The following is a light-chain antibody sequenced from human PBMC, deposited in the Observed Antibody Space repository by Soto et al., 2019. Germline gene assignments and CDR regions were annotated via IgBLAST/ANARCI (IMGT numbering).Light chain of an antibody. CDR1: QSVLYSSNNKNY. Sequence: DILMTQCPDSLAVSLGERATINCKSSQSVLYSSNNKNYLAWYQQKPGQPPKLLIYWASTRESGVPDRFSGSGSGTDFTLTISSLQAEDVAVYYCQQYYSTPQTFGPGTKVDIK. CDR3: QQYYSTPQT. CDR2: WAS. V-gene: IGKV4-1*01. J-gene: IGKJ3*01.